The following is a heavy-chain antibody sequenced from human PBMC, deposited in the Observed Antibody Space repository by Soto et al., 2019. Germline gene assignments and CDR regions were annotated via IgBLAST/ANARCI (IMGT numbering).Heavy chain of an antibody. V-gene: IGHV3-23*01. CDR3: ANNIAAAGTYYYYGMDV. Sequence: GGSLRLSCAASGFTFSSYAMSWVRQAPGKGLEWVSAISGSGGSTYYADSVKGRFTISRDNSKNTLYLQMNSLRAEDTAVYYCANNIAAAGTYYYYGMDVWGQGATVTVSS. D-gene: IGHD6-13*01. J-gene: IGHJ6*02. CDR2: ISGSGGST. CDR1: GFTFSSYA.